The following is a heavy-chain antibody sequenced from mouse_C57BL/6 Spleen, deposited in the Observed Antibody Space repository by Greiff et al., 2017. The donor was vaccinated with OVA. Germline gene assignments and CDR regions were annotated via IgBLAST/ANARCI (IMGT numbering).Heavy chain of an antibody. D-gene: IGHD2-5*01. CDR2: IDPSDSYT. CDR1: GYTFTSYW. V-gene: IGHV1-69*01. CDR3: ARSADSNYVDY. J-gene: IGHJ2*01. Sequence: QVQLQQPGAELVMPGASVKLSCKASGYTFTSYWMHWVKQRPGQGLEWIGEIDPSDSYTNYNQKFKGKSTLTVDKSSSTAYMQLSSLTSEAAAVYDCARSADSNYVDYWGQGTTLTVSS.